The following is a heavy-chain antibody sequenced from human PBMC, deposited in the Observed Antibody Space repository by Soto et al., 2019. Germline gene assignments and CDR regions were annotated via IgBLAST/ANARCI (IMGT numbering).Heavy chain of an antibody. D-gene: IGHD6-19*01. J-gene: IGHJ4*02. Sequence: GGSLRLSCAASGFTASSNYMSWVRQAPGKGLEWVSLIYSGGSTYYADSVKGRFTISRDNSKNTLYLQMNSLRAEDTAIYYCARPEGQWLVPAGYWGQGTLVTVSS. CDR1: GFTASSNY. CDR3: ARPEGQWLVPAGY. CDR2: IYSGGST. V-gene: IGHV3-53*01.